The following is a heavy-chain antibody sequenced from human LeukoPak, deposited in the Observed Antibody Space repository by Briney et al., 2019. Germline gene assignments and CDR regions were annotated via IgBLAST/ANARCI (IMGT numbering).Heavy chain of an antibody. V-gene: IGHV4-59*01. D-gene: IGHD1-1*01. CDR3: ARESGLERLVSHFDY. CDR1: GGPISSYY. J-gene: IGHJ4*02. Sequence: PSETLSLTCTVSGGPISSYYWSWIRQPPGKGLEWIGYIYYSRSTNYNPSLKSRVTISVDTSENQLSLKLSSVTAADTAVYYCARESGLERLVSHFDYWGQGTLVTVSS. CDR2: IYYSRST.